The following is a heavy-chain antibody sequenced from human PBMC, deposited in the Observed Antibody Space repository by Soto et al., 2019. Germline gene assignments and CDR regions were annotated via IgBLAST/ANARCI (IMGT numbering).Heavy chain of an antibody. Sequence: QVQLQESGPGLVKPSETLSLTCTVSGGSISSYYWSWIRQPPGKGLEWIGYIYYSGSTNYNPSHKSRVTISVDTSKIQFSLKLSSVTAADTAVYYCARDRGCSYGYFWFDPWGQGTLVTVSS. J-gene: IGHJ5*02. V-gene: IGHV4-59*01. D-gene: IGHD5-18*01. CDR2: IYYSGST. CDR3: ARDRGCSYGYFWFDP. CDR1: GGSISSYY.